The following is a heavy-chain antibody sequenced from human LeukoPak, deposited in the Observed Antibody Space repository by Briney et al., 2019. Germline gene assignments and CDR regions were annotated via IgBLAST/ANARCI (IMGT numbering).Heavy chain of an antibody. Sequence: GGSLRLSCAASGFTFSSYWMHWVRQAPGKGLVWVSRINNDGSYTSYADSVKGRFTISRDNSKNTLYLQMNSLRPEDTAVYYCARDPYYYDSSGYLLPYYLDYWGQGTLVTVSS. V-gene: IGHV3-74*01. J-gene: IGHJ4*02. CDR3: ARDPYYYDSSGYLLPYYLDY. D-gene: IGHD3-22*01. CDR2: INNDGSYT. CDR1: GFTFSSYW.